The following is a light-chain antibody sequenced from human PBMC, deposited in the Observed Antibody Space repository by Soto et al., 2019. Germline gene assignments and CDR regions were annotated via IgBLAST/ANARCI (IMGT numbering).Light chain of an antibody. CDR3: QQGGNWPLT. Sequence: EIVLTQSPATLSLSPGEGATVSCRASQSVSSHLAWYQQKRGQAPRLLIYDASSRASGIPARFSGRRSGTDFTLTISYLEPEDFAIYYCQQGGNWPLTFGQGTRLEIK. J-gene: IGKJ5*01. V-gene: IGKV3-11*01. CDR2: DAS. CDR1: QSVSSH.